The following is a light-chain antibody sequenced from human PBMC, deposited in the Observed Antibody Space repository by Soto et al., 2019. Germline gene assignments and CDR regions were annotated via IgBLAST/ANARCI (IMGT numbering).Light chain of an antibody. CDR2: KAS. V-gene: IGKV1-5*03. CDR3: QQYNSYST. CDR1: QSISSW. Sequence: DIQMTQSPSTLSASVGDRVTITCRASQSISSWLAWYQQKPGKAPKLLIYKASTLESVVPSRFSGSGSGTEFTLNISRLQPDDFATYYGQQYNSYSTFGQGTKVEIK. J-gene: IGKJ1*01.